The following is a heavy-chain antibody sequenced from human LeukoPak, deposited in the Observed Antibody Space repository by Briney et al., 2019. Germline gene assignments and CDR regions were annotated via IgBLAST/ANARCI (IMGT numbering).Heavy chain of an antibody. D-gene: IGHD6-13*01. CDR1: GGSFSGYY. V-gene: IGHV4-34*01. J-gene: IGHJ4*02. CDR2: INHSGST. Sequence: ASETLSLTCAVYGGSFSGYYWSWIRQPPGKGLEWIGEINHSGSTNYNPSLKSRATISVDTSKNQFSLKLSSVTAADTAVYYCVRGRVTIAAAGTWSGGYFDYWGQGTLVTVSS. CDR3: VRGRVTIAAAGTWSGGYFDY.